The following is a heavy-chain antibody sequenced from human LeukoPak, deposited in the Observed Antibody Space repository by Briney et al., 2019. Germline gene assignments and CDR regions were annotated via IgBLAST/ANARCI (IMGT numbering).Heavy chain of an antibody. Sequence: PGGSLRLSCVVSGFTFSNYGMHWVRQAPGKGLEWVAFIRYDGSNKYYADSVKGRFTISRDNSKNSTLYLQMNSLRAEDTAVYYCARDPDIVATIRAFDIWGQGTMVTVSS. V-gene: IGHV3-30*02. D-gene: IGHD5-12*01. CDR1: GFTFSNYG. CDR2: IRYDGSNK. CDR3: ARDPDIVATIRAFDI. J-gene: IGHJ3*02.